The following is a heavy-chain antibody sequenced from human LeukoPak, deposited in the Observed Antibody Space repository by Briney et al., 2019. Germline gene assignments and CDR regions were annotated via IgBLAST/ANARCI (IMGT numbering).Heavy chain of an antibody. Sequence: GGSLRLSCAASGFTFSSYAMSWVRQAPGKGLEWVSVISGSGGSTYYADSVKGRFTISRDNSKNTLYLQMNSLRAEDTAVYYCARDRVREYYDSSGYYYAKVDFDYWGQGTLVTVSS. CDR1: GFTFSSYA. V-gene: IGHV3-23*01. D-gene: IGHD3-22*01. CDR2: ISGSGGST. J-gene: IGHJ4*02. CDR3: ARDRVREYYDSSGYYYAKVDFDY.